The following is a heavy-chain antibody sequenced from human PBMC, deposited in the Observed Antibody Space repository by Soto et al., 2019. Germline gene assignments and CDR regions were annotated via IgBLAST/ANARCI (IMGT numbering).Heavy chain of an antibody. CDR2: IIPIFGTA. CDR3: ARVIRDPPNYYYYGMDV. V-gene: IGHV1-69*13. Sequence: SVKVSCKASGGTFSSYAISWVRQAPGQGLEWMGGIIPIFGTANYTQKFQGRVTITADESTSTAYMELSSLRSEDTAVYYCARVIRDPPNYYYYGMDVWGQGTTVTVSS. CDR1: GGTFSSYA. D-gene: IGHD3-10*01. J-gene: IGHJ6*02.